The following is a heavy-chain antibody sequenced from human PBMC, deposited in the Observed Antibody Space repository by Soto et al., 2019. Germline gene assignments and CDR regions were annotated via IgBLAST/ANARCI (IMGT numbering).Heavy chain of an antibody. J-gene: IGHJ6*02. CDR2: IIPIFGTA. CDR1: GGTFSSYA. D-gene: IGHD3-3*01. CDR3: ARDPTYYDFWSGYYVGMDV. V-gene: IGHV1-69*01. Sequence: QVQLVQSGAEVKKPGSSVKVSCKASGGTFSSYAISWVRQAPGQGLEWMGGIIPIFGTANYAQKFQGRDTITADESTSTAYMELSSLRSEDTAVYYCARDPTYYDFWSGYYVGMDVWGQGTTVTVSS.